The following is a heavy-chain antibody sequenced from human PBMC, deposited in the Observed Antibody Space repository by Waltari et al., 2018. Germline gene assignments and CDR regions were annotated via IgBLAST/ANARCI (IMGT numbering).Heavy chain of an antibody. CDR1: GFSLSTSGVG. V-gene: IGHV2-5*01. CDR2: IYWNDDK. J-gene: IGHJ3*02. Sequence: QITLKESGPTLVKPTQTLTLTCTFSGFSLSTSGVGVGWIRQPPGKALEWLALIYWNDDKRYSPSLKSRLTITKDTSKNQVVLTMTNMDPVDTATYYCAHVYSGSYYVAFDIWGQGTMVTVSS. CDR3: AHVYSGSYYVAFDI. D-gene: IGHD1-26*01.